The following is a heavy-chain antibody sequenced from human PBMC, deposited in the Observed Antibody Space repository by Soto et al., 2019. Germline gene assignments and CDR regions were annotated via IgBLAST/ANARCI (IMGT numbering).Heavy chain of an antibody. CDR2: ISYDGSNK. V-gene: IGHV3-30*18. CDR1: GFTFSSYG. Sequence: GGSLRLSCAASGFTFSSYGMHWVRQAPGKGLEWVAVISYDGSNKYYADSVKGRFTISRDNSKNTLYLQMNSLGAEDTAVYYCAKNMITFGGVIDPLDYWGQGTLVTVSS. D-gene: IGHD3-16*02. J-gene: IGHJ4*02. CDR3: AKNMITFGGVIDPLDY.